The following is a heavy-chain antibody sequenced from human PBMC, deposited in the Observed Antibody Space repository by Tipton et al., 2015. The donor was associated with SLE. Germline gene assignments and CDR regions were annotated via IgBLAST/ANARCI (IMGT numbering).Heavy chain of an antibody. CDR1: GGSISSYY. D-gene: IGHD6-6*01. J-gene: IGHJ3*02. V-gene: IGHV4-59*01. CDR3: ARDGIAARPDAFDI. CDR2: IYYSGST. Sequence: TLSVTCTVSGGSISSYYWSWIRQPPGKGLEWIGYIYYSGSTNYNPSLKSRVTISVDTSKNQFSLKLSSVTAADTAVYYCARDGIAARPDAFDIWGQGTMVTVSS.